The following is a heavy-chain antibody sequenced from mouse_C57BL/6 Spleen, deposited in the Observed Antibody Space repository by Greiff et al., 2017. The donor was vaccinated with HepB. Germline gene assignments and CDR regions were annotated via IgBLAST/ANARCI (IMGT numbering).Heavy chain of an antibody. CDR2: IWGGGST. CDR1: GFSLTSYG. CDR3: AKHEYSKGGDYYAMDY. V-gene: IGHV2-9*01. D-gene: IGHD2-5*01. Sequence: VKLMESGPGLVAPSQSLSITCTVSGFSLTSYGVDWVRQPPGKGLEWLGVIWGGGSTNYNSALMSRLSISKDNSKSQVFLKMNSLQTDDTAMYYCAKHEYSKGGDYYAMDYWGQGTSVTVSS. J-gene: IGHJ4*01.